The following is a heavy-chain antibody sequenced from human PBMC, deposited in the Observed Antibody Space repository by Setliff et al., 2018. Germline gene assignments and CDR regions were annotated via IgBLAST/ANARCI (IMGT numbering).Heavy chain of an antibody. CDR3: AKDRVLRVWLRYGIDR. CDR1: GYTFTSYA. D-gene: IGHD5-12*01. Sequence: ASVKVSCKASGYTFTSYAMHWVRQAPGQRLEWMGWINAGNGNTKYSQEFQGRFTISRDNSKNTLYLQMNSLRREDTAVYYCAKDRVLRVWLRYGIDRWGQGTQVTVSS. J-gene: IGHJ5*02. CDR2: INAGNGNT. V-gene: IGHV1-3*03.